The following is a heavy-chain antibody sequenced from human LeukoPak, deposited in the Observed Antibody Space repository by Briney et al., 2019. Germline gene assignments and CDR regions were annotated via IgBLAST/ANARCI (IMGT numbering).Heavy chain of an antibody. Sequence: PGGSLRLSCAASGFTFSSYWMSWVRQAPGKGLEWVANIKQDGSEKYYVDSVKGRFTISRDNAKNSLYLQMNSLRGEDTAVYYCARDAPVGANDYWGQGTLVTVSS. CDR1: GFTFSSYW. D-gene: IGHD1-26*01. CDR2: IKQDGSEK. CDR3: ARDAPVGANDY. V-gene: IGHV3-7*01. J-gene: IGHJ4*02.